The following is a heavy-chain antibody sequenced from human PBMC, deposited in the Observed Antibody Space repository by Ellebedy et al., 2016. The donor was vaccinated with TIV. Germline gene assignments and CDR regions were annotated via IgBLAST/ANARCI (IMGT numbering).Heavy chain of an antibody. CDR3: ARRNPPGSGVTGYYYGMDV. CDR2: IIPIFGTA. V-gene: IGHV1-69*13. CDR1: GGTFSSYA. D-gene: IGHD3-10*01. J-gene: IGHJ6*02. Sequence: SVKVSCXASGGTFSSYAISWVRQAPGQGLEWMGGIIPIFGTANYAQKFQSRVTITADESTSTAYMELSSLRSEDTAVYYCARRNPPGSGVTGYYYGMDVWGQGTTVTVSS.